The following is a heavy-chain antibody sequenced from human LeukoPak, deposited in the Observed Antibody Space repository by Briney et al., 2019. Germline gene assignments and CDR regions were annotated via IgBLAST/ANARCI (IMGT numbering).Heavy chain of an antibody. Sequence: ASVKVSCKASGGTFSSYAISWVRQAPGQGLEWMGGIIPIFGTANYAQKFQGRVTITTDESTSTAYMELSSLRSEDTAVYYCAGRGPNWFDPWGQGTLVTVSS. CDR1: GGTFSSYA. CDR3: AGRGPNWFDP. J-gene: IGHJ5*02. D-gene: IGHD3-10*01. CDR2: IIPIFGTA. V-gene: IGHV1-69*05.